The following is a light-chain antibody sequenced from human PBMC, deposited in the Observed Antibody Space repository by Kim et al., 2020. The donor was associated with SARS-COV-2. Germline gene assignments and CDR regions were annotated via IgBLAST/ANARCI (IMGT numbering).Light chain of an antibody. Sequence: QAGLTQPPSVSKDLRQTATLTCTGNTNNVGNRGAAWLQQHQGHPPKLLSYRNNNRPSGISERFSASRSGSTASLTITGLQPEDGADYYCSAWDSALSAWVFGGGTKVTVL. CDR3: SAWDSALSAWV. CDR2: RNN. J-gene: IGLJ3*02. CDR1: TNNVGNRG. V-gene: IGLV10-54*04.